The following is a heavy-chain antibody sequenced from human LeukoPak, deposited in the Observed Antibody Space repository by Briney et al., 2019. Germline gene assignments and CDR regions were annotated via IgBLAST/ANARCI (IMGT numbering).Heavy chain of an antibody. CDR1: GYSFTSSW. V-gene: IGHV5-51*01. D-gene: IGHD3-10*01. Sequence: GESLKISCQASGYSFTSSWIGWARQMPGKGLEWLAIINPGDSDTRYSPSFQGQVTISADKSISTVYLQWGSLKASDTAMYYCARQPGAGWFDPWGQGTLVTVSS. CDR2: INPGDSDT. J-gene: IGHJ5*02. CDR3: ARQPGAGWFDP.